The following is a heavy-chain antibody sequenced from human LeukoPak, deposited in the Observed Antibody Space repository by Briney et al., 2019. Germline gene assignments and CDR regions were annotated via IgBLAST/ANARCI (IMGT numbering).Heavy chain of an antibody. J-gene: IGHJ3*02. CDR1: GFTFSSYA. CDR2: ISGSGGST. V-gene: IGHV3-23*01. Sequence: GGSLRLSCAATGFTFSSYAMSWVRQAPGKGLEWVSAISGSGGSTYYADSVKGRFTISRDNSKNTLYLQMNSLRAGDTAVYYCAKVWDSSGPYDAFDIWGQGTMVTVSS. D-gene: IGHD6-19*01. CDR3: AKVWDSSGPYDAFDI.